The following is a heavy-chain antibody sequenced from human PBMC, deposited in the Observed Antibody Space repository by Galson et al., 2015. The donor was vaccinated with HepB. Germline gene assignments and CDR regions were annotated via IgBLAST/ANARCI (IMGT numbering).Heavy chain of an antibody. V-gene: IGHV4-30-4*01. CDR3: ARVTLGRYFDV. J-gene: IGHJ4*02. D-gene: IGHD7-27*01. Sequence: TLSLTCAVSGGSISSGGDYWSWLRQPPGKGLEWIGYLYYTGSTYYNPSLESRVTTSEGPSNKHLSLKLTSVTAADTAIYYCARVTLGRYFDVWGQGTLVAVSS. CDR2: LYYTGST. CDR1: GGSISSGGDY.